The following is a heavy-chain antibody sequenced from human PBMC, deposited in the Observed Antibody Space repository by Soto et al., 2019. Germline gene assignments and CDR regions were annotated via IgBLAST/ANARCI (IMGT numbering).Heavy chain of an antibody. D-gene: IGHD3-3*02. CDR3: AKDLGHLDGMDV. CDR2: ISWDGGST. V-gene: IGHV3-43*01. J-gene: IGHJ6*02. Sequence: PGGSLRLSCAASGFTFDDYTMHWVRQAPGKGLEWVSLISWDGGSTYYADSVKGRFTISRDNSKNSLYLQMNSLRTEDTALYYCAKDLGHLDGMDVWGQGTTVTVSS. CDR1: GFTFDDYT.